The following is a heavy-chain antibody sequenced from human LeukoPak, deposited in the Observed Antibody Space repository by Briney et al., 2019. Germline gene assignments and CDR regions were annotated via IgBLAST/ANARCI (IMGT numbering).Heavy chain of an antibody. CDR2: ISAYNGNT. V-gene: IGHV1-18*01. J-gene: IGHJ4*02. Sequence: ASVKVSCKASGYTFTSYSISWVRQAPGQGLEWMGWISAYNGNTNYAQKLQGRVTMTTDTSTSTAYMELRSLRSDDTAVYYCAREGSRDIVVVPAARTYLKDYWGQGTLVTVSS. CDR1: GYTFTSYS. D-gene: IGHD2-2*01. CDR3: AREGSRDIVVVPAARTYLKDY.